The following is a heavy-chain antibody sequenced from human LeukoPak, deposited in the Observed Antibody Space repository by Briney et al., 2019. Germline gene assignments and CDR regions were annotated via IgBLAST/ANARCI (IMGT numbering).Heavy chain of an antibody. CDR1: GYTLTELS. CDR2: FDPEDGET. D-gene: IGHD2-2*01. CDR3: ARALRRAYCSSTSCYNWFDP. J-gene: IGHJ5*02. Sequence: ASVKVSCKVSGYTLTELSMHWVRQAPGKGLEWMGGFDPEDGETIYAQKFQGRVTMTRDTSTSTVYMELSSLRSEDTAVYYCARALRRAYCSSTSCYNWFDPWGQGTLVTVSS. V-gene: IGHV1-24*01.